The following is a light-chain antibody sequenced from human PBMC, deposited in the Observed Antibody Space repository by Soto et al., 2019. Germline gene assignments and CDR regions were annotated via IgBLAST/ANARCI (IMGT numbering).Light chain of an antibody. Sequence: DIVMTQSPDSLAVSLGERAAINCKSSQSVLYSSNNKHYLAWYQHKVGQPPKLLIYWASTREPGVPDRFSGSGSGTDFTLTITSLQSEDFAVYFCQQYNNWPWTFGQGTKVEIK. J-gene: IGKJ1*01. CDR3: QQYNNWPWT. CDR1: QSVLYSSNNKHY. CDR2: WAS. V-gene: IGKV4-1*01.